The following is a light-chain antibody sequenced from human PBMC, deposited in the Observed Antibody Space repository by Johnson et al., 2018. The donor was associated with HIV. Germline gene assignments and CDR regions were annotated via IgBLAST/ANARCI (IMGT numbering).Light chain of an antibody. Sequence: QSVLTQPPSVSAAPGQKVTISCSGSSSNIGNNYVSWYQQLPGTAPNLLIYKNDKRPSGIPDRFSGSKSGTSATLGITGLQTGDAADYYCGTWDTSLSGGGGFGTGTTGTVL. CDR2: KND. CDR1: SSNIGNNY. J-gene: IGLJ1*01. CDR3: GTWDTSLSGGGG. V-gene: IGLV1-51*02.